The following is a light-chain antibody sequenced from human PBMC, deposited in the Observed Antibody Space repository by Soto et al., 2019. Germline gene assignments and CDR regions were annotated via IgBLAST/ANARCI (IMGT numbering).Light chain of an antibody. Sequence: NFMLTQPHSVSESPGKTVTISCTGSSGSIASSYVQWYQQRPGIAPTTVIYEDNQRPSGVPDRFSGSIDSSSNSASLTISGLKTEDEADYYCQSYDSNNWVFGGGTKLTVL. J-gene: IGLJ3*02. CDR2: EDN. V-gene: IGLV6-57*02. CDR1: SGSIASSY. CDR3: QSYDSNNWV.